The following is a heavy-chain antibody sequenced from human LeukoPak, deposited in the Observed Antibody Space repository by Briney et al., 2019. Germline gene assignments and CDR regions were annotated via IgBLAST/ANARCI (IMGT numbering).Heavy chain of an antibody. CDR3: ARGGTYCSSNRCYDLNWFDP. Sequence: SETLSLTCTVSGGSINNYYWSWIRQPPGKGLEWIGYIYYSGSTNYNPSLKSRVTISVDTSKNQFSLKLTSVTAADTAVYYCARGGTYCSSNRCYDLNWFDPWGQGTLVTVSS. J-gene: IGHJ5*02. CDR2: IYYSGST. D-gene: IGHD2-2*01. V-gene: IGHV4-59*01. CDR1: GGSINNYY.